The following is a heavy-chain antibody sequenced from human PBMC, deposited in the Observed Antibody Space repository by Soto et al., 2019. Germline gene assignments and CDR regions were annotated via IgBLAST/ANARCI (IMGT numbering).Heavy chain of an antibody. CDR3: ARDGPGLDY. CDR1: GFTFSSYD. V-gene: IGHV3-33*01. J-gene: IGHJ4*02. CDR2: IWYDGSNK. Sequence: QVQLVESGGGVVQPGRSLRLSCAASGFTFSSYDMHWVRQAPGKGLEWVAVIWYDGSNKYYADSVKGRFTISRDNSKNTLYLQMNSLRAEDTAVYYCARDGPGLDYWGQGTLVTVSS.